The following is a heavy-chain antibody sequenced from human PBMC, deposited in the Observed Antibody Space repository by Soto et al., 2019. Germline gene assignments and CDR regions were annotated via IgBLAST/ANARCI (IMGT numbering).Heavy chain of an antibody. D-gene: IGHD2-2*01. CDR2: ITPLFGTT. CDR3: VQDNGHAYAF. CDR1: GGTFRSFA. Sequence: QVRLEQSGAEVKKPGSSVKVSCKASGGTFRSFAFSWVRQAPLYGLEWVGGITPLFGTTNYAEKLQGRLTITADESTSTVYMDLSSLTSEDSAVYFCVQDNGHAYAFWGQGTLVTVSS. V-gene: IGHV1-69*01. J-gene: IGHJ1*01.